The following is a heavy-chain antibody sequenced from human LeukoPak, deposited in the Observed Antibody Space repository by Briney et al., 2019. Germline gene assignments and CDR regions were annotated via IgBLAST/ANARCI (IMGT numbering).Heavy chain of an antibody. J-gene: IGHJ4*02. Sequence: GGSLRLSCAASGFTFDDYGMSWVRQAPGKGLEWVSGINWNGGGTGYADSVTGRFTISRDNAKNSLYLQMNSLRAEDTALYYCARNVECSSTRCYFGRLDYWGQGTLVTVSS. V-gene: IGHV3-20*04. CDR2: INWNGGGT. CDR3: ARNVECSSTRCYFGRLDY. D-gene: IGHD2-2*01. CDR1: GFTFDDYG.